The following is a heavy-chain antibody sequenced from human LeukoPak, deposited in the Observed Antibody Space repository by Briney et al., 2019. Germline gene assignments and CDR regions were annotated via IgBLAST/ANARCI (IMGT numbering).Heavy chain of an antibody. Sequence: ASVKVSCKASGYTFTGYYMHWVRQAPGQGLEWMGWINPNSGGTNYAQKFQGWVTMTRDTSISTAYMELSRLSSDDTAVYYCARTRVAATRELGYWGQGTLVTVSS. J-gene: IGHJ4*02. V-gene: IGHV1-2*04. D-gene: IGHD2-15*01. CDR2: INPNSGGT. CDR3: ARTRVAATRELGY. CDR1: GYTFTGYY.